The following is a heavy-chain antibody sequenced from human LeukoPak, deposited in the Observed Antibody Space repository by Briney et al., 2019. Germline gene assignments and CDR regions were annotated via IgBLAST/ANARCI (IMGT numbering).Heavy chain of an antibody. J-gene: IGHJ4*02. CDR3: ARRYGSGWPTFDY. CDR2: IYHSGST. V-gene: IGHV4-38-2*01. Sequence: SETLSLTCAVSGYSISSGYYWGWLRQPPGKGLEWIGSIYHSGSTYYNPSLKSRVTISVDTSKNQFSLKLSSVTAADTAVYYCARRYGSGWPTFDYWGQGTPVTVSS. D-gene: IGHD6-19*01. CDR1: GYSISSGYY.